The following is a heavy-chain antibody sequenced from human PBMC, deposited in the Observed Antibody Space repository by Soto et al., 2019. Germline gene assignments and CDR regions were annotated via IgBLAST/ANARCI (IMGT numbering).Heavy chain of an antibody. CDR2: ISGSGDRT. D-gene: IGHD2-8*01. Sequence: EVQLLESGGGLVQPGGSLRLSCAASGFTFSSYAMSWVRQAPGKGLEWVSAISGSGDRTYYADSVKGRFTISRDNSRNTLYMQMNSLRGEDKAVYFCAKMNGPPHWGQGTLVTVSS. J-gene: IGHJ4*02. CDR3: AKMNGPPH. CDR1: GFTFSSYA. V-gene: IGHV3-23*01.